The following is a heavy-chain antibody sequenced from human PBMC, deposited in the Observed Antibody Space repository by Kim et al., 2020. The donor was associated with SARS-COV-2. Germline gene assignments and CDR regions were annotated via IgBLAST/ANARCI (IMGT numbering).Heavy chain of an antibody. Sequence: NYSPSLESRVTISVDTSKNQFSLMLRSVTAANTAVYYCARGKSSNSWFDYWGRGTPVTVSS. V-gene: IGHV4-34*01. CDR3: ARGKSSNSWFDY. D-gene: IGHD2-2*01. J-gene: IGHJ4*02.